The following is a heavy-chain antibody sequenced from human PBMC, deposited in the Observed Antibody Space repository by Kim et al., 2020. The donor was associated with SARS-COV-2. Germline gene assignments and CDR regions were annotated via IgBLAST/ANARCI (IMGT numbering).Heavy chain of an antibody. CDR2: T. CDR3: ARVVWENAFDI. Sequence: THSAPKPQGRSTITTDTSTSTAYMELRSLRSDDTAVYYCARVVWENAFDIWGQGTMVTVSS. J-gene: IGHJ3*02. V-gene: IGHV1-18*01. D-gene: IGHD1-26*01.